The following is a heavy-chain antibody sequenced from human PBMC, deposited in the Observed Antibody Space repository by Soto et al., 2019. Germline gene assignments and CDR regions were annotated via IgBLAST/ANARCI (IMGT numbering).Heavy chain of an antibody. D-gene: IGHD4-17*01. J-gene: IGHJ4*02. CDR3: AKERATTTAFDY. CDR2: ITDNGGST. V-gene: IGHV3-23*01. CDR1: GFTFSRDG. Sequence: PGGSLRLSCAASGFTFSRDGMSWVRQAPEKGLEWVSLITDNGGSTYYADSVKGRFTISRDNTKNTLFLQMNSLRAEDTAVYYCAKERATTTAFDYWGQGALVTVS.